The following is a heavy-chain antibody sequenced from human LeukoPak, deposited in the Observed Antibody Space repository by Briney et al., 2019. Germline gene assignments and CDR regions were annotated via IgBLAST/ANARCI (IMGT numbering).Heavy chain of an antibody. CDR1: GGTFSSYA. CDR2: IIPIFGTA. D-gene: IGHD4-11*01. V-gene: IGHV1-69*05. J-gene: IGHJ4*02. CDR3: ARDGRHDYSNLDLDY. Sequence: SVKVSCKASGGTFSSYAISWVRQAPGQGLEWLGRIIPIFGTANYAQKFQGRVTITTDESTSTAYMELSSLRSEDTAVYYCARDGRHDYSNLDLDYWGQGTLVTVSS.